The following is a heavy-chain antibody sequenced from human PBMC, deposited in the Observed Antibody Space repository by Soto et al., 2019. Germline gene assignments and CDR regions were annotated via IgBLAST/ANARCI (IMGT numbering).Heavy chain of an antibody. CDR2: TSYDGSNK. V-gene: IGHV3-30-3*01. CDR1: GFTFSSYA. Sequence: QVQLVESGGGVVQPGRSLRLSCAASGFTFSSYAMHWVRQAPGKGLEWVAVTSYDGSNKYYADSVKGRFTISRDNSKNTLYLQMNSLRAEDTAVYYCARDPVSGSWNNRFDPWGQGTLVTVSS. CDR3: ARDPVSGSWNNRFDP. D-gene: IGHD3-10*01. J-gene: IGHJ5*02.